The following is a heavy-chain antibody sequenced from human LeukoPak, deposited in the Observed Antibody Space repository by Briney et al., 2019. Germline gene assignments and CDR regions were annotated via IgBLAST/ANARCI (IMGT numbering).Heavy chain of an antibody. Sequence: SQTLSLTCAISGDSVSSNSAAWNWIRQSPSRGLEWLGRTYYRSKWYNDYAVSVKSRITINPDTSKNQFSLQLNSVTPEDTAVYYCARDRKGGSSWYDFYYYYYYMDVWGKGTTVTVSS. CDR1: GDSVSSNSAA. D-gene: IGHD6-13*01. CDR3: ARDRKGGSSWYDFYYYYYYMDV. J-gene: IGHJ6*03. V-gene: IGHV6-1*01. CDR2: TYYRSKWYN.